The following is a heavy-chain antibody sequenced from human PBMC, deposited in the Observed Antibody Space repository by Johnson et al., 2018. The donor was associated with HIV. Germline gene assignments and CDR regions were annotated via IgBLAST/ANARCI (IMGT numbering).Heavy chain of an antibody. V-gene: IGHV3-9*01. CDR3: AKGIAARPPGDAFDI. Sequence: VQLVESGGGLVQPGGSLRLSCGASGFTLSSYWMSWVRQAPGKGLEWVSGISWNSGSIGYADSVKGRFTISRDNAKNSLYLQMNSLRAEDTALYYCAKGIAARPPGDAFDIWGQGTMVTVSS. J-gene: IGHJ3*02. CDR2: ISWNSGSI. D-gene: IGHD6-6*01. CDR1: GFTLSSYW.